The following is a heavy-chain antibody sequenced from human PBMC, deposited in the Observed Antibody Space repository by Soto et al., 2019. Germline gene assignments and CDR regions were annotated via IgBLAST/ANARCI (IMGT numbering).Heavy chain of an antibody. D-gene: IGHD3-10*01. V-gene: IGHV3-53*01. Sequence: EVQLVESGGGLIQPGGSLRLSCAASGFTVSSNYMSWVRQAPGKGLEWVSVIYSGGSTYYADSVKGRFTISRDNSKNRRELKVTSLRAEDTAVYYCARDRITMVRGVIRYYYGMDVWGQGTTVTVSS. CDR2: IYSGGST. CDR1: GFTVSSNY. J-gene: IGHJ6*02. CDR3: ARDRITMVRGVIRYYYGMDV.